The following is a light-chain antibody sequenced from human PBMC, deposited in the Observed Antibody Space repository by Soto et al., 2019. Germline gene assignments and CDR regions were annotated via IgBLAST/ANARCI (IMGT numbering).Light chain of an antibody. V-gene: IGKV3-20*01. CDR1: QSVNSR. CDR2: GAS. J-gene: IGKJ5*01. CDR3: QHYGRSPIT. Sequence: EIVFTQSPATLSLSPGSCYPLSGMASQSVNSRLAWYQHKPGQAPRLLISGASSRATGIPDRFSGSGSATDFTLTISSLQPEDFALYYCQHYGRSPITFGQGTRLEIK.